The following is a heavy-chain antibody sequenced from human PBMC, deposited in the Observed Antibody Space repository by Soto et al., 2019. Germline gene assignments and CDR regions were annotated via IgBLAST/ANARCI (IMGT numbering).Heavy chain of an antibody. CDR3: ARTVSVSGTGGMDV. CDR1: GFSLSTSAMR. Sequence: SGPTLVNPTQTLTLTCTFSGFSLSTSAMRVSWIRQPPGKALEWLARIDWNDDKFYTTSLKTRLTISKDTSNNRVVLTMTNVGPVDTGTYYCARTVSVSGTGGMDVWGQGTTVTVSS. CDR2: IDWNDDK. V-gene: IGHV2-70*04. J-gene: IGHJ6*02. D-gene: IGHD1-7*01.